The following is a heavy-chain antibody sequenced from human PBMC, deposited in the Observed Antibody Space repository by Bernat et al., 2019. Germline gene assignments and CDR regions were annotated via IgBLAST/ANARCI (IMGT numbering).Heavy chain of an antibody. CDR3: AKAMAGHWYFDL. CDR1: GFTFISYA. V-gene: IGHV3-23*01. Sequence: EVQLLESGGGLVQPGGSLRLSCAASGFTFISYAMSWVRQAPGKGMEWVSAISGSGGNTTDADSVKGRFTISRDNSKNTLYLQMNSLRAEDTAVYYCAKAMAGHWYFDLWGRGTLVTVSS. D-gene: IGHD6-19*01. CDR2: ISGSGGNT. J-gene: IGHJ2*01.